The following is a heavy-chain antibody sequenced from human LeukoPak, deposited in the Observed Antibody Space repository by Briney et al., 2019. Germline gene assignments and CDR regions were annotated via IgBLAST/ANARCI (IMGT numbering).Heavy chain of an antibody. Sequence: SETLSLTCTVSGGSISSYYWSWIRPPPGKGLEWIGYIYYSGSTNYNPSLKSRVTISVDTSKNQFSLKLSSVTAADTAVYYCARDSSGWHVTFDYWGQGTLVTVSS. CDR2: IYYSGST. D-gene: IGHD6-19*01. J-gene: IGHJ4*02. CDR3: ARDSSGWHVTFDY. CDR1: GGSISSYY. V-gene: IGHV4-59*01.